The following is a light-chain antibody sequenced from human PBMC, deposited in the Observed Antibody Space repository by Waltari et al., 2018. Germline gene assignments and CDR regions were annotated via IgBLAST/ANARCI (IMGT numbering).Light chain of an antibody. Sequence: QSVLTQPPSASGTPGQRVTISCSGSYSNIGSNYVYWYQQLPGTAPKLLLHRNNQRPSGVPDRFSGSKSDTAPSLAISGLRSEDEADYYCAAWDDSLSGGVFGGGTKLTVL. J-gene: IGLJ3*02. CDR1: YSNIGSNY. V-gene: IGLV1-47*01. CDR3: AAWDDSLSGGV. CDR2: RNN.